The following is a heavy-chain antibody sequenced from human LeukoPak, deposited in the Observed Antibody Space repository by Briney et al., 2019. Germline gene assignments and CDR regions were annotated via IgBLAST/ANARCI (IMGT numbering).Heavy chain of an antibody. CDR1: GFTFSSYS. Sequence: GGSLRLSCAASGFTFSSYSMNWVRQAPGKGLEWVSSISSSSSYIYYADSVKGRFTISRDNAKNSLYLQMNSLRAEDTAVYYCARGSIAARPDIFDYWGQGTLVTVSS. CDR3: ARGSIAARPDIFDY. V-gene: IGHV3-21*01. D-gene: IGHD6-6*01. J-gene: IGHJ4*02. CDR2: ISSSSSYI.